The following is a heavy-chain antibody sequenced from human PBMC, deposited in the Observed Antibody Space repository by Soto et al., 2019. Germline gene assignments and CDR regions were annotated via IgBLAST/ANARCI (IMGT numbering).Heavy chain of an antibody. D-gene: IGHD1-26*01. CDR1: GYTFTSYA. CDR2: INAGNGNT. J-gene: IGHJ2*01. CDR3: TRGGSLYLFFDL. Sequence: QVQLVQSGAEVKKPGASVKVSCKTSGYTFTSYAMNWVRQAPGQRLEWMGWINAGNGNTKYSQKFQGRVTITRDTSASTAYMELSSLRSEDMAVYYFTRGGSLYLFFDLWGRGTLVTVSS. V-gene: IGHV1-3*01.